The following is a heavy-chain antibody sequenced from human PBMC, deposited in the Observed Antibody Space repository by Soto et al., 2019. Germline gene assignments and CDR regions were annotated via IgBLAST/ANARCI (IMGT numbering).Heavy chain of an antibody. CDR1: GGSMTGFY. D-gene: IGHD3-22*01. J-gene: IGHJ4*02. CDR3: ARGYYHDRSGSSGIDY. CDR2: IHHTGTT. V-gene: IGHV4-59*01. Sequence: SETLFLTCTVSGGSMTGFYWSWIRQSPGKGLEWVGYIHHTGTTIYNPSLKSRVTFSLDTSRSQFSLRLNSVTAADTATYYCARGYYHDRSGSSGIDYWGQGTLVTVS.